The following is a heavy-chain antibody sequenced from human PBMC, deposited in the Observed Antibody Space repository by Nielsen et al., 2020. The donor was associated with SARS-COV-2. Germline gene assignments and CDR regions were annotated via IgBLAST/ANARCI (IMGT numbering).Heavy chain of an antibody. CDR3: ARGRGIAVAGTGVLTFDP. D-gene: IGHD6-19*01. CDR1: GGSIGSGGYF. J-gene: IGHJ5*02. Sequence: SETLSLTCTVSGGSIGSGGYFWTWIRQQPGKGLEWIGYTYYSGRTYYNPSLKDRSSISPHTSENQFSLNLSSVTAADTAVYYCARGRGIAVAGTGVLTFDPWGHGILVTVSS. V-gene: IGHV4-31*03. CDR2: TYYSGRT.